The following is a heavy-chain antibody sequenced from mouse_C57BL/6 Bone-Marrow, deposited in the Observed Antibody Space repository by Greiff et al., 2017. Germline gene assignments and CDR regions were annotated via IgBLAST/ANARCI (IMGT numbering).Heavy chain of an antibody. V-gene: IGHV3-5*01. CDR1: GISITTGNYR. CDR2: IYYSGTI. Sequence: EVKLVESGPGLVKPSQTVFLTCTVTGISITTGNYRWSWIRQFPGNKLEWIGYIYYSGTITYNPSLTSRTTITRDTPKNQFFLEMNSLTAEDTATYYCARENYYYGSSYWYFDVWGTGTTVTVSS. CDR3: ARENYYYGSSYWYFDV. D-gene: IGHD1-1*01. J-gene: IGHJ1*03.